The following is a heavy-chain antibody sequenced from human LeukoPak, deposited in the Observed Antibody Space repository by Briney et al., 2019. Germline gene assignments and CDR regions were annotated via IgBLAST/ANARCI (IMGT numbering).Heavy chain of an antibody. CDR3: AKLPPRAVLVSDY. D-gene: IGHD2-8*02. V-gene: IGHV3-23*01. J-gene: IGHJ4*02. Sequence: PGGSLRLSCAASGFTLGRYVMSWVRQAPGKGLEWVSSISAGGHNTYYADSVKGRFTISRDISKNTPYLQMDSLRAEDTAVYYCAKLPPRAVLVSDYWGQGTLVTVSS. CDR2: ISAGGHNT. CDR1: GFTLGRYV.